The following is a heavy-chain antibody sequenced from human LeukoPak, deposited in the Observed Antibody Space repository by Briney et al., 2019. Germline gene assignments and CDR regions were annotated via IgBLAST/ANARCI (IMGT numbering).Heavy chain of an antibody. J-gene: IGHJ4*02. V-gene: IGHV4-39*07. D-gene: IGHD3-22*01. Sequence: SETLSLTCTVSGGSISSSSYYWGWIRQPPGKGLEWIGSIYYSGSTHYNPSLKRRVTISVDTSKNQFSLKLSSVTAADTALYFCARDDTYFYDSSGHGFDFWGQGTLVTVSS. CDR2: IYYSGST. CDR3: ARDDTYFYDSSGHGFDF. CDR1: GGSISSSSYY.